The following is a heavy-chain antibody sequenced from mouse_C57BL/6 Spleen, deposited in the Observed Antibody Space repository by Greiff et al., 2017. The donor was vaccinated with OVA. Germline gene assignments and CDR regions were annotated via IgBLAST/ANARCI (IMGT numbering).Heavy chain of an antibody. CDR3: AKPGSDYAMDY. Sequence: VKVVESGPGLVAPSQSLSITCTVSGFSLTSYGVSWVRQPPGKGLEWLGVIWGDGSTNYHSALISRLSISKDNCKSQVFLKLNSLQTDDTATYYCAKPGSDYAMDYWGQGTSVTVSS. V-gene: IGHV2-3*01. CDR2: IWGDGST. J-gene: IGHJ4*01. CDR1: GFSLTSYG.